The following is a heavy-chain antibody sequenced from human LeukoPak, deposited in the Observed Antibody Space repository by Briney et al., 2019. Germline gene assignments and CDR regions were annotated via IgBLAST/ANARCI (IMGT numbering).Heavy chain of an antibody. CDR2: INYSGST. Sequence: SETLSLTCTVSGGSISGYYWSWIRQPPGKGLEWIGNINYSGSTYYNPSVKSRVTLSVDVSKNRFSLNLTSVTAADTALYFCARTHFDSLGWFDPWGQGIQVIVSS. D-gene: IGHD3-9*01. V-gene: IGHV4-59*04. CDR3: ARTHFDSLGWFDP. CDR1: GGSISGYY. J-gene: IGHJ5*02.